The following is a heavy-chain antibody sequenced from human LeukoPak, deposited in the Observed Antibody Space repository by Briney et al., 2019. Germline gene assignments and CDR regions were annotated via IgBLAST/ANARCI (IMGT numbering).Heavy chain of an antibody. Sequence: GGSLRLSRAASGFTFSIYGMSWVRQAPGRGLEWVSAMSGSGGSTYYADSVKGRFTISRDNSKNTLYLQMNSLRAEDTAVYYCAKDMGYGDYLFDYWGQGTLVTVSS. D-gene: IGHD4-17*01. CDR2: MSGSGGST. V-gene: IGHV3-23*01. CDR3: AKDMGYGDYLFDY. J-gene: IGHJ4*02. CDR1: GFTFSIYG.